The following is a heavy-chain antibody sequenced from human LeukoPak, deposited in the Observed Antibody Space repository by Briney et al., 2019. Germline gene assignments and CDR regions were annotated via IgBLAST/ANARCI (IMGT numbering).Heavy chain of an antibody. Sequence: GGSLRLSCAASGFTFSSYAMSWVRQAPGKGLEWVSGISWNSGSIGYADSVKGRFTISRDNAKNSLYLQMNSLRAEDMALYYCAKDIRAYYYYYYMDVWGKGTTVTVSS. CDR3: AKDIRAYYYYYYMDV. V-gene: IGHV3-9*03. CDR2: ISWNSGSI. CDR1: GFTFSSYA. J-gene: IGHJ6*03. D-gene: IGHD4-17*01.